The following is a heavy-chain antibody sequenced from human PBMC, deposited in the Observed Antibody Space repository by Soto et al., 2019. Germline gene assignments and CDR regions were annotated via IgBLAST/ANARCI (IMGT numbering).Heavy chain of an antibody. J-gene: IGHJ5*02. CDR2: ISGSGGST. V-gene: IGHV3-23*01. Sequence: EVQLLESGGGLVQPGGSLRLSCAASGFTFSSYAMSWVRQAPGKGLEWVSAISGSGGSTYYADSVKGRFTISRDNSKIKRYLQMNSLSAEDTAVYYWAKDPIKDPIGIVGVPAGKGWFDPWGQGTLVTVSS. CDR1: GFTFSSYA. D-gene: IGHD2-2*01. CDR3: AKDPIKDPIGIVGVPAGKGWFDP.